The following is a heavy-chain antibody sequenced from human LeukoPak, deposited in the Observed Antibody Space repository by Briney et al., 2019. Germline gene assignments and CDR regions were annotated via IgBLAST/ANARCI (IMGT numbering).Heavy chain of an antibody. D-gene: IGHD4/OR15-4a*01. CDR2: LSGVGSST. CDR3: ARDDYGGTRY. CDR1: GFTFSTYA. J-gene: IGHJ4*02. V-gene: IGHV3-23*01. Sequence: GGSLRLSCAASGFTFSTYAMSWVRQAPGKGLEWVSALSGVGSSTHYADSVKGRFTISRDNSRNTLYLQMNSLRAEDTAVYYCARDDYGGTRYWGQGTLVSVSS.